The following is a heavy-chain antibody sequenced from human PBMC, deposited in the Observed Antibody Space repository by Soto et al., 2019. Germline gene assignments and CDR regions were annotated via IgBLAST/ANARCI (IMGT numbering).Heavy chain of an antibody. J-gene: IGHJ4*02. D-gene: IGHD1-26*01. Sequence: PGGSLRLSCAASGFTFSSYAMSWVRQAPGKGLEWVSAISGSGGSTYYADSVKGRFTISRDNSKNTLYLQMNSLRAEDTAVYYCARDGAGVIVGATMGWVDYWGQGTLVTVSS. CDR2: ISGSGGST. CDR1: GFTFSSYA. V-gene: IGHV3-23*01. CDR3: ARDGAGVIVGATMGWVDY.